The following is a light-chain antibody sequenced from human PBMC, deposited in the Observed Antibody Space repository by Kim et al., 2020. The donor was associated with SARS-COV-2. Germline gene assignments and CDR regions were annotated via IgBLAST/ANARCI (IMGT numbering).Light chain of an antibody. J-gene: IGLJ2*01. CDR2: SYN. Sequence: GQRVTISSSGSSSNIGSNTVNWYQQLPGTAPKLLIYSYNQRPSGVPDRFSGSKSGTAASLAISGLQSEDEADYYCAAWDDSLNGVVFGGGTQLTVL. CDR1: SSNIGSNT. V-gene: IGLV1-44*01. CDR3: AAWDDSLNGVV.